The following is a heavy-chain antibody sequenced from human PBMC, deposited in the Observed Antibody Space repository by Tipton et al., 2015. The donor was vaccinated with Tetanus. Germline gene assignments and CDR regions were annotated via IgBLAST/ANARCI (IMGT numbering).Heavy chain of an antibody. V-gene: IGHV4-59*01. CDR2: VYYNGNT. CDR3: ARSKLLWFGESLSGFDS. D-gene: IGHD3-10*01. CDR1: GGSISGSY. J-gene: IGHJ4*02. Sequence: LRLSCTVSGGSISGSYWNWIRQPPGKGLEWIGYVYYNGNTHYNPALKSRVTISVDTSKNQFSLRLTSVTAADTAVYYCARSKLLWFGESLSGFDSWGQGTLVTVSA.